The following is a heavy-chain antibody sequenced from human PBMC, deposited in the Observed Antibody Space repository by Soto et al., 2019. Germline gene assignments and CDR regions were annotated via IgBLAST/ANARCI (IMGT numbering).Heavy chain of an antibody. Sequence: PSETLSLTCAVYGGSFSGYYWSWIRQPPGKGLEWIGEINHSGSTNYNPSLKSRVTIPVDTSKNQFSLKLSSVTAADTAVYYCASGLITVAGTRNYWGPGTLVTVSS. CDR1: GGSFSGYY. V-gene: IGHV4-34*01. CDR2: INHSGST. D-gene: IGHD6-19*01. CDR3: ASGLITVAGTRNY. J-gene: IGHJ4*02.